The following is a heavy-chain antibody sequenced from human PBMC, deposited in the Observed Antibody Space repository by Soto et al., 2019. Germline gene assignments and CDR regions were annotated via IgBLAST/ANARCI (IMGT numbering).Heavy chain of an antibody. Sequence: TSETLSLTCTVSGGSISSSSYYWGWIRQPPGKGLEWIGSIYYSGSTYYNPSLKSRVTISVDTSKNQFSLKLSSVTAADTAVYYCARHADGVGAGMDVWGQGTTVTVSS. J-gene: IGHJ6*02. CDR2: IYYSGST. CDR3: ARHADGVGAGMDV. D-gene: IGHD1-26*01. V-gene: IGHV4-39*01. CDR1: GGSISSSSYY.